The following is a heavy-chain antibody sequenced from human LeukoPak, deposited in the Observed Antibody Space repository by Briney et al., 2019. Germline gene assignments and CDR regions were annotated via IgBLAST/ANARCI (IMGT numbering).Heavy chain of an antibody. V-gene: IGHV4-61*02. CDR3: ARDMRSSGYFAYFDY. J-gene: IGHJ4*02. Sequence: SETLSLTCTVSGDSISSGDYYWSWIRQPAGKGLEWIGRISSSGSTNYNPSLKSRVTISVDTSKNQFSLKLSSVTAADTAVYFCARDMRSSGYFAYFDYWGQGTLVTVSS. CDR1: GDSISSGDYY. CDR2: ISSSGST. D-gene: IGHD3-22*01.